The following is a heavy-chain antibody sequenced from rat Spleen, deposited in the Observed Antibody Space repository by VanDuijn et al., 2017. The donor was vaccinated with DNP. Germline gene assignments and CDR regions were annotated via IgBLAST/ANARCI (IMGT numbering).Heavy chain of an antibody. CDR3: ARRIPYYFDY. Sequence: EVQLVESGGGLVQPGRSLKLSCAASGFTFSNNYMVWVRQVPGKGLEGVASITSSGGDSYYPDSVKGRFTISRDNAKTTLYLQMDSLRSEDTATYYCARRIPYYFDYWGQGVMVTVSS. J-gene: IGHJ2*01. V-gene: IGHV5-25*01. D-gene: IGHD4-3*01. CDR1: GFTFSNNY. CDR2: ITSSGGDS.